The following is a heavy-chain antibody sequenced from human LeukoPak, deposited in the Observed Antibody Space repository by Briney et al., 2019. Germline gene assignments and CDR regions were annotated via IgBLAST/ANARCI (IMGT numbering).Heavy chain of an antibody. CDR3: GREGDSGVYYMDY. V-gene: IGHV3-11*01. CDR1: GFTFSDYY. J-gene: IGHJ4*02. D-gene: IGHD3-10*01. CDR2: ISSSGGAI. Sequence: GGSLRLSCAASGFTFSDYYMSWIRQAPGKGLEWVSYISSSGGAIYFADSVKGRFTIARDNAKKSLHLQMNSLRAEDTAGYYWGREGDSGVYYMDYGGQGTLFTVSS.